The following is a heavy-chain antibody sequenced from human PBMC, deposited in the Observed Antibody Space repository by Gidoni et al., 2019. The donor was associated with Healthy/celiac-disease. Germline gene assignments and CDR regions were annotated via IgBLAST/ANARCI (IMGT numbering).Heavy chain of an antibody. CDR1: GFTLSSYA. CDR3: ARDQGVPAAINPHYYYYYGMDV. CDR2: ISYDGSNK. J-gene: IGHJ6*02. D-gene: IGHD2-2*02. V-gene: IGHV3-30*04. Sequence: VQLVESGGGVVQPGRSLSLSCAASGFTLSSYAMQWVRQAPGKGLEWVAVISYDGSNKDYAASVKGRFTISRDNSKNTLYLQMNSLRAEDTAVYYCARDQGVPAAINPHYYYYYGMDVWGQGTTVTVSS.